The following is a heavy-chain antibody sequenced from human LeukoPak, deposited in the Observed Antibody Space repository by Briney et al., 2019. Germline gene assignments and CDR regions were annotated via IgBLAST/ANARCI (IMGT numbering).Heavy chain of an antibody. V-gene: IGHV4-59*01. CDR2: IYYSGST. CDR1: GGSISSYY. CDR3: ARSYYYDSTDSWDY. J-gene: IGHJ4*02. D-gene: IGHD3-22*01. Sequence: SETLSLTCTVSGGSISSYYWSWIRQPPGKGLAWIGYIYYSGSTNYNPSLKSRVTISVDTSKNQFSLKLSSVTAADTAVYYCARSYYYDSTDSWDYWGQGTLVTVSS.